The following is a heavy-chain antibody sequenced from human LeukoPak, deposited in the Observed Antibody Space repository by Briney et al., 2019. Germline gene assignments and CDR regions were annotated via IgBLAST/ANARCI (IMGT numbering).Heavy chain of an antibody. CDR1: GDSISSGSYY. J-gene: IGHJ4*02. D-gene: IGHD6-13*01. CDR3: ARDIYGSSWYGLFDY. CDR2: IYSSGST. Sequence: SETLSLTCTVSGDSISSGSYYWSWIRQPAGKGPEWIGRIYSSGSTNYNPSLKSRVTISVDTSKNQFSLELSSVTAADTAMYYCARDIYGSSWYGLFDYWGQGTLVTVSS. V-gene: IGHV4-61*02.